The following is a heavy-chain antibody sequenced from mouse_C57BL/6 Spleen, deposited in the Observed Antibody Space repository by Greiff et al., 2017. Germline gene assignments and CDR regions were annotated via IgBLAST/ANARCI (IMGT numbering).Heavy chain of an antibody. D-gene: IGHD1-1*01. J-gene: IGHJ4*01. CDR1: GFTFSSYA. CDR3: AREGYYYGSSYAMDY. Sequence: DVHLVESGGGLVKPGGSLKLSCAASGFTFSSYAMSWVRPTPEKRLEWVATISDGGSYTYYPDNVKGRFTISRDNAKNNLYLPMSHLKSEDTAMYYCAREGYYYGSSYAMDYWGQGTSVTGSS. CDR2: ISDGGSYT. V-gene: IGHV5-4*01.